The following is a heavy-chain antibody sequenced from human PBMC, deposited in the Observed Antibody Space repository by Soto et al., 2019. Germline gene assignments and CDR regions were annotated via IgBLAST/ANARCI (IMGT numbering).Heavy chain of an antibody. CDR1: GFTFSSYG. CDR2: IWFDGSNK. Sequence: GGSLRLSCAASGFTFSSYGMHWVRQAPGKGLEWVAAIWFDGSNKFYADSVKGRFTISRDNSKNTVSLQMNSLRDEYSAAYYCATTGPYWGQGTLVPVAS. V-gene: IGHV3-33*01. J-gene: IGHJ4*02. CDR3: ATTGPY.